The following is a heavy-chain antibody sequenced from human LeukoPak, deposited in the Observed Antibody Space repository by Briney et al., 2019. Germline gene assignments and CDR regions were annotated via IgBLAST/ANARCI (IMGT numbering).Heavy chain of an antibody. CDR1: GGSISSSNW. D-gene: IGHD3-3*01. CDR2: IYHSGST. Sequence: SETLSLTCAVSGGSISSSNWWSWVRQPPGKGLEWIGEIYHSGSTNYNPSLKSRVTISVDKSKNQFSLKLSSVTAADTAVYYCARVNRREEWGWYNWFDPWGQGTLVTVSS. J-gene: IGHJ5*02. V-gene: IGHV4-4*02. CDR3: ARVNRREEWGWYNWFDP.